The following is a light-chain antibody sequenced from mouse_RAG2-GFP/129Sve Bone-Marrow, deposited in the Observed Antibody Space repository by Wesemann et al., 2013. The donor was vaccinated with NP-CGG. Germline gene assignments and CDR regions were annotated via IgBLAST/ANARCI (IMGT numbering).Light chain of an antibody. Sequence: DAVMTQTPLSLPVSLGDQASISCRSSQRFENSNGNTYLNWYLQKPGQSPQLLIYRVSNRFSGVLDRFSGSGSGTDFTLKISRVEAEDLGVYYCWQGTHFPWTFGGGTKLEIK. V-gene: IGKV1-122*01. CDR2: RVS. CDR3: WQGTHFPWT. CDR1: QRFENSNGNTY. J-gene: IGKJ1*01.